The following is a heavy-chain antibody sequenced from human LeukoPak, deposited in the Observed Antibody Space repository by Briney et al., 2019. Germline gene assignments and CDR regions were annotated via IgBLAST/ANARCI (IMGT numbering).Heavy chain of an antibody. D-gene: IGHD6-13*01. CDR2: IYYSGST. J-gene: IGHJ6*03. V-gene: IGHV4-59*01. Sequence: PSETLSLTCTVSGGSISSYYWSWVRQPPGRGLEWIGYIYYSGSTNYNRSLKCRVTISVDTSKNQFSLKLSSVTAADTAVYYCARVESSSWGLNYYYYYMDVWGKGTTVTVSS. CDR1: GGSISSYY. CDR3: ARVESSSWGLNYYYYYMDV.